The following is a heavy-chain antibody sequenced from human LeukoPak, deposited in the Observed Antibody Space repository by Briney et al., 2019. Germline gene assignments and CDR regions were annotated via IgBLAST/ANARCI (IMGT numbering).Heavy chain of an antibody. J-gene: IGHJ6*03. D-gene: IGHD6-13*01. Sequence: GGSLRLSCAASGFTVSSNYMSWVRQAPGKGLEWVSVIYSGGSTYYADSVKGRFTISRDNSKNTPYLQMNSLRAEDTAVYYCARVWYSSSWYGNYYYYYMDVWGKGTTVTISS. CDR1: GFTVSSNY. CDR3: ARVWYSSSWYGNYYYYYMDV. CDR2: IYSGGST. V-gene: IGHV3-53*01.